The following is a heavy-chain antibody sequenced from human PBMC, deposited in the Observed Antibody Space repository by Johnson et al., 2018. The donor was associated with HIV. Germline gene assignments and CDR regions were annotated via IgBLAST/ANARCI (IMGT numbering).Heavy chain of an antibody. V-gene: IGHV3-30*03. CDR2: ISYDGSNK. D-gene: IGHD3-22*01. Sequence: QVQLVESGGGVVQPGGSLRLSCAASGFTFRSYAMHWVRQAPGKGLEWVGVISYDGSNKYYADSVKGRFTISRDNSKNTLSLQMNSLRVEDTAVYYCAREARIVVVEPSDAFDIWGQGTMVTVSS. CDR1: GFTFRSYA. J-gene: IGHJ3*02. CDR3: AREARIVVVEPSDAFDI.